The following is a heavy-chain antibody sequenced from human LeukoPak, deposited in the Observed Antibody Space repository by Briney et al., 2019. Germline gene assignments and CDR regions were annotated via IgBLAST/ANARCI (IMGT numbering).Heavy chain of an antibody. V-gene: IGHV3-23*01. CDR1: GFIFSNYA. Sequence: PGGSLRLSCAASGFIFSNYAMMWVRQAPGKGPEWVSAIRGGGGSAFYADSVKGRFTISRDNSKYTLFLQMNSLRAEDTAVYYCARDPNGDYIGAFDMWGPGTMVTVSS. J-gene: IGHJ3*02. CDR2: IRGGGGSA. CDR3: ARDPNGDYIGAFDM. D-gene: IGHD4-17*01.